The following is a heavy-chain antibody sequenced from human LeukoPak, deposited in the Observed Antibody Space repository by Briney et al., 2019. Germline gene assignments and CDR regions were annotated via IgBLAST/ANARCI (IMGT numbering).Heavy chain of an antibody. V-gene: IGHV1-69*06. Sequence: SVKVACKASGYTFTSYAMNWVRQAPGQGLEWMGGIIPIFGTANYAQKFQGRVTITADKSTSTAYMELSSLRSEDAAVYYCARLGCSSTSCHRLYYYMDVWGKGTTVTVSS. CDR1: GYTFTSYA. J-gene: IGHJ6*03. CDR2: IIPIFGTA. CDR3: ARLGCSSTSCHRLYYYMDV. D-gene: IGHD2-2*01.